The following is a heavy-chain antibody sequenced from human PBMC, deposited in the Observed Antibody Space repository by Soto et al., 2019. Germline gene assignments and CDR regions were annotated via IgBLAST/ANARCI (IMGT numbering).Heavy chain of an antibody. CDR3: ASSKGIAVAGS. Sequence: AETLSLTCTVSGGSISSYYWSWIRQPPGKGLEWIGYIYYSGSTNYNPSLKSRVTISVDTSKNQFSLKLSSVTAADTAVYYCASSKGIAVAGSWGQGTLVTVSS. CDR1: GGSISSYY. D-gene: IGHD6-19*01. J-gene: IGHJ5*02. CDR2: IYYSGST. V-gene: IGHV4-59*01.